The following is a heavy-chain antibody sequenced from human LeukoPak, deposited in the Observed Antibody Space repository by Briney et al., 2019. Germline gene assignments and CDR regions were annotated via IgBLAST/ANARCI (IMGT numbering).Heavy chain of an antibody. CDR3: ARVYDSSGCYEYYFDY. CDR1: GGSISSYY. CDR2: IYYSGST. V-gene: IGHV4-59*01. J-gene: IGHJ4*02. D-gene: IGHD3-22*01. Sequence: SETLSLTCTVSGGSISSYYWSWIRQPPGKGLEWIGYIYYSGSTNYNPSLKSRVTISVDTSKNQFSLKLSSVTAADTAVYYCARVYDSSGCYEYYFDYWGQGTLVTVSS.